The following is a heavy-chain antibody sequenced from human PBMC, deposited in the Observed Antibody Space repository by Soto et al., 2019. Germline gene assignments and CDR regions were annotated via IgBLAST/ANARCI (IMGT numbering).Heavy chain of an antibody. Sequence: EVQLVESGGGLVQPGGSLKLSCAASGFTFSGSAMHWVRQASGKGLEWVGRIRSKGNNYATAYGASLKGRFTISRDDRKNTAYLQMNSLNTEDTAVYYFNRQASDFWSGKPQYYMDVWGKGTTVTVSS. CDR3: NRQASDFWSGKPQYYMDV. CDR1: GFTFSGSA. V-gene: IGHV3-73*01. J-gene: IGHJ6*03. D-gene: IGHD3-3*01. CDR2: IRSKGNNYAT.